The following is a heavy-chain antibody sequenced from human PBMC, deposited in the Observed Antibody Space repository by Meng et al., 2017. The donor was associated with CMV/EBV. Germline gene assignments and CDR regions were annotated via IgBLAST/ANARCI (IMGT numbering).Heavy chain of an antibody. Sequence: GESLKISRAAPGFTFSSYAMHWVRQAPGKGLEYVSAISSNGGSTYYADSVKGRFTISRDNSKNTLYLQMGSLRAEDMAVYYCATGQYSSSSRGDGYFDYWGQGTLVTVSS. CDR1: GFTFSSYA. J-gene: IGHJ4*02. D-gene: IGHD6-6*01. CDR2: ISSNGGST. V-gene: IGHV3-64*02. CDR3: ATGQYSSSSRGDGYFDY.